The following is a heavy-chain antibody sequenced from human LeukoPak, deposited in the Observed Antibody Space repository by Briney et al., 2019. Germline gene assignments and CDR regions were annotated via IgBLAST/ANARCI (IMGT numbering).Heavy chain of an antibody. CDR2: INPSGGST. V-gene: IGHV1-46*01. D-gene: IGHD5-12*01. CDR1: GYTFTGYY. CDR3: ARERAEVATISSGWFDP. J-gene: IGHJ5*02. Sequence: ASVKVSCKASGYTFTGYYMHWVRQAPGQGLEWMGWINPSGGSTSYAQKFQGRVTMTRDTSTSTVYMELSSLRSEDTAVYYCARERAEVATISSGWFDPWGQGTLVTVSS.